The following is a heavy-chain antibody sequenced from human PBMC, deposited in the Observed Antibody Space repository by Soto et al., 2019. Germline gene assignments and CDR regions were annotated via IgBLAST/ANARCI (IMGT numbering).Heavy chain of an antibody. Sequence: GWSLRLSCAASGFTFSNSAMNWVRQAPGKGLEWVSFILKSDDSTYYADSVKGRFTISRDNSKNTLYLHMNSLRAEDTAVFYCDKERSSGWSFDYWGQGTLVTVSS. CDR3: DKERSSGWSFDY. V-gene: IGHV3-23*01. CDR2: ILKSDDST. J-gene: IGHJ4*02. D-gene: IGHD6-19*01. CDR1: GFTFSNSA.